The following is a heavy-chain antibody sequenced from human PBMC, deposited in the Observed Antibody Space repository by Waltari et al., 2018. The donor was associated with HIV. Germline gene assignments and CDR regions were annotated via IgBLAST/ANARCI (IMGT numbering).Heavy chain of an antibody. CDR1: GFPFRSYS. CDR3: ARDFWGGYYYGMDV. J-gene: IGHJ6*02. Sequence: EVQLVESGGGLVKPGGSLRLSCAASGFPFRSYSLNWVRQAPGKGLEWVSSISSSSSYIYYADSVKGRFTISRDNAKNSLYLQMNSLRAEDTAVYYCARDFWGGYYYGMDVWGQGTTVTVSS. D-gene: IGHD3-16*01. CDR2: ISSSSSYI. V-gene: IGHV3-21*01.